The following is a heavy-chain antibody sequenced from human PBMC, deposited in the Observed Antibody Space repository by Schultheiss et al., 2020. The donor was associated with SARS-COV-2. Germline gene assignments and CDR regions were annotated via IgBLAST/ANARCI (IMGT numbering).Heavy chain of an antibody. D-gene: IGHD3-3*01. Sequence: GGSLRLSCAASGFTFSSYSMNWVRQAPGKGLEWVSYISSSRTYIYYADSVKGRFTISRDNSKNTLYLQMNSLRAEDTAVYYCAGHYDFWSGPRTPDYWGQGTLVTVSS. CDR3: AGHYDFWSGPRTPDY. CDR2: ISSSRTYI. J-gene: IGHJ4*02. CDR1: GFTFSSYS. V-gene: IGHV3-21*01.